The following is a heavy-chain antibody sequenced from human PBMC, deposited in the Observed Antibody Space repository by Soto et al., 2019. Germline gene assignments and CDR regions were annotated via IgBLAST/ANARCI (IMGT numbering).Heavy chain of an antibody. CDR1: GFTFSSYG. CDR2: ISYDGSNK. Sequence: GGSLRLSCAASGFTFSSYGRHWVRQAPGKGLEWVGVISYDGSNKYYEDSVKGRFIISRDNSNNTVSLQMNSLRAEDTAVYYCAILGGNYYAFDXWGQGTLVTVS. CDR3: AILGGNYYAFDX. J-gene: IGHJ3*01. D-gene: IGHD1-7*01. V-gene: IGHV3-30*03.